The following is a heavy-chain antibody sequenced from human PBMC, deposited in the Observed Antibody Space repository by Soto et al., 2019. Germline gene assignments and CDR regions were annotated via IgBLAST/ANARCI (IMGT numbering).Heavy chain of an antibody. Sequence: EVQLVESGGGLVHPGGSLRLSCAASGFTFSSYEMNWVRQAPGKGLEWVSCISSSGSNIYYADSVKGRFTISRDNTKNSLYLQINSLRAEDTAVYYCARRNIPATGRYFDYWGRGTLVTVSS. V-gene: IGHV3-48*03. CDR2: ISSSGSNI. D-gene: IGHD6-13*01. CDR3: ARRNIPATGRYFDY. CDR1: GFTFSSYE. J-gene: IGHJ4*02.